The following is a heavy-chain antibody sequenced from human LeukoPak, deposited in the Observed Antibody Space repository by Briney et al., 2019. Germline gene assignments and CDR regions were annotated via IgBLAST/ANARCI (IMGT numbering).Heavy chain of an antibody. V-gene: IGHV4-61*02. CDR3: ARAPFRITIFGVVMAPFDI. Sequence: PSQTLSLTCTVSGGSISSGSYYWSWIRQPAGKGLEWSGRIYTSGSTNYNPSLKSRVTISVDTSKNQFSLKLSSVTAADTAVYYCARAPFRITIFGVVMAPFDIWGQGTMVTVSS. CDR2: IYTSGST. D-gene: IGHD3-3*01. CDR1: GGSISSGSYY. J-gene: IGHJ3*02.